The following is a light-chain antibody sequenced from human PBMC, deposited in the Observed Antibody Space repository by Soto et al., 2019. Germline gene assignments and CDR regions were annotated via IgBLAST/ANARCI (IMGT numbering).Light chain of an antibody. Sequence: DIQMTQSPSSLSASVGDRVTITCRASQDISNYLAWYQQKSGKAPNLLIYAASILQSGVPSRFSGSASGTDFTLTIPSLQPEDVGRYYCKKYIIARTTFGIGTKVAI. CDR3: KKYIIARTT. CDR1: QDISNY. CDR2: AAS. V-gene: IGKV1-27*01. J-gene: IGKJ1*01.